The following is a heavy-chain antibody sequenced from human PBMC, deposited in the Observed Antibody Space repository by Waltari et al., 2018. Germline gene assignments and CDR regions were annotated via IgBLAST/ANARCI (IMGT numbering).Heavy chain of an antibody. CDR3: ARDGGYCGGGSCYSYGYFDL. CDR1: GFTFSSYS. Sequence: EVQLVESGGGLVQPGGSLRLSCAASGFTFSSYSMNWVRQAPGKGMEWVSYISSSSSTIYYADSVKGRFTISRDNAKNSLYLQMNSLRAEDTAVYYCARDGGYCGGGSCYSYGYFDLWGRGTLVTVSS. J-gene: IGHJ2*01. D-gene: IGHD2-15*01. CDR2: ISSSSSTI. V-gene: IGHV3-48*01.